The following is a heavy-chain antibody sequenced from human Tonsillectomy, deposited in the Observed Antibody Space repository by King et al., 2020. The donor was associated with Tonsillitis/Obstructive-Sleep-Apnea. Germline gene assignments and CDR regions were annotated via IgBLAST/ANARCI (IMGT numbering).Heavy chain of an antibody. Sequence: VQLVESGGGLVKPGRSLRLSCTASGFTFGDYAMSWFRQAPGKGLEWVGFIRSKAYGGTTEYAASVKGRFTISRDDSKSIAYLQMNSLKTEDTAVYYCTRDTYDPVPGVNYFDYWGQGTLVTVSS. CDR1: GFTFGDYA. D-gene: IGHD2-2*01. V-gene: IGHV3-49*05. CDR2: IRSKAYGGTT. CDR3: TRDTYDPVPGVNYFDY. J-gene: IGHJ4*02.